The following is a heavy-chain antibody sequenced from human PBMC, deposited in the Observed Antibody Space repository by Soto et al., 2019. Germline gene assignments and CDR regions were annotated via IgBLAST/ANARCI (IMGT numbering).Heavy chain of an antibody. D-gene: IGHD5-12*01. V-gene: IGHV3-48*01. Sequence: EVQLVESGGGLVQPGGSLRLSCAASGLTFSSYSMNWVRQAPGTGLEWVSYISSSSGTIFYADSVKGRFTVSRDNAKNSVYLRMSSLRAEDTAIYYGARGAYTAYDPAGLGWGLGTLVTVSS. CDR3: ARGAYTAYDPAGLG. CDR1: GLTFSSYS. CDR2: ISSSSGTI. J-gene: IGHJ4*02.